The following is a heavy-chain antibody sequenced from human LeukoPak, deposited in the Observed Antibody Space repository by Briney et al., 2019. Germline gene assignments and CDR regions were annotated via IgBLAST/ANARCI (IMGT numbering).Heavy chain of an antibody. D-gene: IGHD3-22*01. CDR2: IKEDGSEE. V-gene: IGHV3-7*01. Sequence: GGSLRLSCAASTFTFGNYWMSWVRQAPGKGLEWVANIKEDGSEEYYVDSVKGRFTISRDNTKNSLYLQMNSLRAEDTAVYYCARVYDSSGYPGYWGQGTLVTVSS. J-gene: IGHJ4*02. CDR1: TFTFGNYW. CDR3: ARVYDSSGYPGY.